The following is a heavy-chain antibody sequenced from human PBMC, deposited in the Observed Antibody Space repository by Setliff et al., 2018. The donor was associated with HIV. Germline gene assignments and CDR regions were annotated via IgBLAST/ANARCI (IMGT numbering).Heavy chain of an antibody. Sequence: PSETLSLTCTVSGGSISGFYWNWIRQSAGKGLQWIGRIYDSGSTKYNPSLKSRVTMSLDTSKNQFSLRLNSVTAADTAVYYCASDISPDDGYNRLHYFDYWGQGTLVTVSS. CDR3: ASDISPDDGYNRLHYFDY. D-gene: IGHD5-12*01. CDR2: IYDSGST. V-gene: IGHV4-4*07. J-gene: IGHJ4*02. CDR1: GGSISGFY.